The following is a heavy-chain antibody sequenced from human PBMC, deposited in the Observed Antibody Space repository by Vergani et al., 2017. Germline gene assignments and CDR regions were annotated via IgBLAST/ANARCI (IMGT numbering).Heavy chain of an antibody. Sequence: QITLKESGPTLVKPTQTLTLTCTFSGFSLSTSGVGVGWIRQPPGKALEWLALIYWDDDKRYSPSLKSRLTITKDTSKNQVVLTMTNMDPVDTATYYCASTARTAAGTWDAFDIWGQGTMVTVSS. V-gene: IGHV2-5*02. CDR3: ASTARTAAGTWDAFDI. J-gene: IGHJ3*02. D-gene: IGHD6-13*01. CDR2: IYWDDDK. CDR1: GFSLSTSGVG.